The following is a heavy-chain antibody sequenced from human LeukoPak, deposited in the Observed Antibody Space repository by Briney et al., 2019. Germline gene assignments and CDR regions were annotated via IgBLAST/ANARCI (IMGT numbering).Heavy chain of an antibody. Sequence: SETLSLTCTVSGGSISSYYWSWIRQPPGKGLEWIGYIYSSGSTNYNPSLKSRVTISVDTSKNQFSLKLSSVTAADTAVYYCATYSGSYSIDYWGQGTLVTVSS. CDR2: IYSSGST. D-gene: IGHD5-12*01. J-gene: IGHJ4*02. CDR1: GGSISSYY. V-gene: IGHV4-59*01. CDR3: ATYSGSYSIDY.